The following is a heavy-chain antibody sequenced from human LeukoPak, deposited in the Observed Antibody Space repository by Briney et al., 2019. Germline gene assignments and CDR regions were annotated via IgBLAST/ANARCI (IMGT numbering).Heavy chain of an antibody. CDR1: GGSISSSSYY. CDR3: ARGSGGYCNTIGCPSHFYMDV. Sequence: IPSETLSLTCTVSGGSISSSSYYWGWIRQPPGKGLEWIGSIYYSGSTYYSPSLKSRLTISIDASKNRFSLKLTSVTAADTAVYYCARGSGGYCNTIGCPSHFYMDVWGEGTTVTVSS. V-gene: IGHV4-39*07. CDR2: IYYSGST. D-gene: IGHD2-15*01. J-gene: IGHJ6*03.